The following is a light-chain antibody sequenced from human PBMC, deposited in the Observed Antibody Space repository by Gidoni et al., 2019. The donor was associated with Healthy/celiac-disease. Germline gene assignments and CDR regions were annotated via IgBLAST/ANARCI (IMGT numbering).Light chain of an antibody. V-gene: IGKV3-20*01. Sequence: EIVLTQSPGTLSLSPGQRATLSCRASQSVSSRDLAWYQQKPGQAPRRLIYGASSRATGIPDRFSGSGSGTDFTLTISRLEPEDFAVYYCQQYGSSPPYTFGQGTKLEIK. CDR3: QQYGSSPPYT. J-gene: IGKJ2*01. CDR1: QSVSSRD. CDR2: GAS.